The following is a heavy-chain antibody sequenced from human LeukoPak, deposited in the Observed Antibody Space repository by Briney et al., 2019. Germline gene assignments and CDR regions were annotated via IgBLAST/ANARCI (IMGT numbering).Heavy chain of an antibody. Sequence: SETLSLTCTVSGVYISSYYWSWIRQPPAKGLDWIGYIYYSGSTNYNPSLKSRVTISVDTSKNQFSLKLSSVIAADTAVYYCARLPGYSYGSGYYYGMDVWGQGTTVTVSS. J-gene: IGHJ6*02. CDR1: GVYISSYY. CDR2: IYYSGST. D-gene: IGHD5-18*01. V-gene: IGHV4-59*08. CDR3: ARLPGYSYGSGYYYGMDV.